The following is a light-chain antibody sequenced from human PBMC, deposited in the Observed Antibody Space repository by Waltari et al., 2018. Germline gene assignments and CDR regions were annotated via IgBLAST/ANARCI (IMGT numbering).Light chain of an antibody. J-gene: IGKJ2*01. CDR3: QQYNNWPLYT. CDR2: GAS. V-gene: IGKV3-15*01. CDR1: QTIDSN. Sequence: EIVMTQSPATLSVSPGERATLPPRASQTIDSNLVWYQQKPGQAPRLLIYGASTRATSIPARFSGSGSGTEFSRTNSSLQTEDFAVYYCQQYNNWPLYTFGQGTKLEIK.